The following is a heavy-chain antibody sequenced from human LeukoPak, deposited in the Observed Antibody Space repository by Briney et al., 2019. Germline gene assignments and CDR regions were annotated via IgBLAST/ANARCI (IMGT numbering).Heavy chain of an antibody. CDR3: ARGRGSS. CDR2: IGTRGTTM. D-gene: IGHD2-21*01. Sequence: GGSLRLSCAASGFTFTSYVMNWVRQPPGKGLEWISYIGTRGTTMYYADSVKGRSTISRDNAKHSLYLQMYSLRDEDTAIYYCARGRGSSWGQGTLVTVSS. J-gene: IGHJ5*02. V-gene: IGHV3-48*02. CDR1: GFTFTSYV.